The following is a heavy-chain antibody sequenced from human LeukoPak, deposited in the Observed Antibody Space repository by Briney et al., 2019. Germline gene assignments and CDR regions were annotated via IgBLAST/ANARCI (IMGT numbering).Heavy chain of an antibody. D-gene: IGHD2-21*01. J-gene: IGHJ4*02. Sequence: GGSLRLSCATSGFTFDHHSMHWVRQPPGKGLEWVSFITWDSSRAHYSGSVEGRFTISRDNSKSSLYLQMDSLRTEDTALYYCAKNNAGGDYYHRWGQGTLVTVS. CDR1: GFTFDHHS. CDR2: ITWDSSRA. V-gene: IGHV3-43*01. CDR3: AKNNAGGDYYHR.